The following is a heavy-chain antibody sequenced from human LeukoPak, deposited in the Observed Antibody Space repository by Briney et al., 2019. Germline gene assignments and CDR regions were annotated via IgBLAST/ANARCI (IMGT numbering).Heavy chain of an antibody. CDR2: IYYSGST. CDR3: ARGGGYSYGYRN. CDR1: GGSISSYY. J-gene: IGHJ4*02. D-gene: IGHD5-18*01. Sequence: SETLSLTCTVSGGSISSYYWSWIRQPPGKGLEWIGYIYYSGSTNYNPSLKSRVTISVDTSKNQFSLKLSSVTAADTAVYYCARGGGYSYGYRNWGQGTLVTVSS. V-gene: IGHV4-59*12.